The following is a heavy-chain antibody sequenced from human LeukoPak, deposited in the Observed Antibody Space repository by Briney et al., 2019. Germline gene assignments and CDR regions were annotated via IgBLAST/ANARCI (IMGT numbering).Heavy chain of an antibody. CDR3: VRDNDDYKDDDFVYAFDI. D-gene: IGHD4-17*01. CDR1: GFSFSTCI. J-gene: IGHJ3*02. Sequence: PGGSLRLSCAASGFSFSTCIMNWVRQAPGKGLEWVAIINSGGSVTYYADSVRGRFTISRDNAKNSLYLQMNSLRDEDTAVYYCVRDNDDYKDDDFVYAFDIWGQGTMVTVSS. V-gene: IGHV3-48*02. CDR2: INSGGSVT.